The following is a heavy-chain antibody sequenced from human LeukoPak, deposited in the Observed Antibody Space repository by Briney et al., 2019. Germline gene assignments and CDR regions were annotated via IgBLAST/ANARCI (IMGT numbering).Heavy chain of an antibody. D-gene: IGHD6-19*01. Sequence: GASVKVSCKASGYTFTSYGISWVRQAPGQGLEWMGWISAYNGNTNYAQKLQGRVTMTTDTSASTVYMDLSDLRSEDTAVYYCARGGKQWRGGNYFDSWGQGTLVAVSS. V-gene: IGHV1-18*01. CDR3: ARGGKQWRGGNYFDS. CDR1: GYTFTSYG. CDR2: ISAYNGNT. J-gene: IGHJ4*02.